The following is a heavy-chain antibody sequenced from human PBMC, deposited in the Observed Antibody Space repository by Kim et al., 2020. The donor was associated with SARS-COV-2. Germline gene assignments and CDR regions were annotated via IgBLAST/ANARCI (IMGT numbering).Heavy chain of an antibody. D-gene: IGHD4-17*01. J-gene: IGHJ4*02. CDR2: FDPEDGEM. CDR3: ATDLALRYFDY. V-gene: IGHV1-24*01. CDR1: GYSLTELA. Sequence: ASVKVSCKVSGYSLTELAIHWVRQVPGKGLEWMGGFDPEDGEMIYAQKFQGRVTMTEDTSTDTAYMELSSLRSEDTAVYYCATDLALRYFDYWGQGTLVTVSS.